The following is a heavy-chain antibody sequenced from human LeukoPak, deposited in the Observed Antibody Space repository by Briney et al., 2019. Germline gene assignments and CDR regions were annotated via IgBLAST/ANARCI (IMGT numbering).Heavy chain of an antibody. Sequence: GGSLRLSCTGSGFTFSTYTMNWVRQAPGKGLEWVASIGSTSSNINYADSVEGRFTISRDNAKNTLYLQMNSLRAEDTAVYYCARDKAVADHFDYWGQGTLVTVSS. J-gene: IGHJ4*02. CDR1: GFTFSTYT. V-gene: IGHV3-21*01. CDR3: ARDKAVADHFDY. CDR2: IGSTSSNI. D-gene: IGHD6-19*01.